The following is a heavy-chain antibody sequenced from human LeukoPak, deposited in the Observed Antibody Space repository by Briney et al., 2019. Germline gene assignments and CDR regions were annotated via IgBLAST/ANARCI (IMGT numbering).Heavy chain of an antibody. V-gene: IGHV4-59*08. CDR3: ARTRYYYNSRSYGAPYYFDY. CDR1: GGSISSLY. CDR2: IYYSGST. D-gene: IGHD3-10*01. J-gene: IGHJ4*02. Sequence: PSETLSLTCAVSGGSISSLYWNWIRQPPGKGLEYIGYIYYSGSTNYNPSLKSRVTISIDTSKNQFSLKLSSVTAADTAVYYCARTRYYYNSRSYGAPYYFDYWGQGTLVTVSS.